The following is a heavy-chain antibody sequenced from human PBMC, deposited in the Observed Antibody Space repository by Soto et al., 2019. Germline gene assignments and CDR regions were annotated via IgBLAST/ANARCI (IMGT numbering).Heavy chain of an antibody. CDR3: ARQHVVVVVAATVGNWFDP. J-gene: IGHJ5*02. CDR1: GYTFTSYG. CDR2: ISAYNGNT. Sequence: GASVKVSCKASGYTFTSYGIGWVRQAPGQGLEWMGWISAYNGNTNYAQKLQGRVTMTTDTSTSTAYMELRSLRSDDTAVYYCARQHVVVVVAATVGNWFDPWGQGTPVTVSS. V-gene: IGHV1-18*04. D-gene: IGHD2-15*01.